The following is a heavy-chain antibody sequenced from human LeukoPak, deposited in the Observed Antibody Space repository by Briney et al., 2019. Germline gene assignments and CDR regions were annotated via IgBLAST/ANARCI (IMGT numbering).Heavy chain of an antibody. Sequence: SVKVSCKASGGTFSSYAISWVRQAPGQGLEWMGGIIPIFGTANYAQKFQGRVTITTDESTSTAYMELSSLRSEDTAVYYCARGETRYYCDSSGYYGYWGQGTLVTVSS. CDR2: IIPIFGTA. V-gene: IGHV1-69*05. J-gene: IGHJ4*02. CDR1: GGTFSSYA. D-gene: IGHD3-22*01. CDR3: ARGETRYYCDSSGYYGY.